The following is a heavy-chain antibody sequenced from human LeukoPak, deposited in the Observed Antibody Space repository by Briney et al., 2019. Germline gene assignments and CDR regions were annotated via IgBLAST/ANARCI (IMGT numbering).Heavy chain of an antibody. CDR2: ISSSSSYT. J-gene: IGHJ4*02. D-gene: IGHD4-17*01. CDR1: GFTFSDYY. V-gene: IGHV3-11*06. Sequence: KTGGSLRLSCAASGFTFSDYYMSWIRQAPGKGLEWVSFISSSSSYTNYADSVKGRFTISRDNAKNSLYLQMNSLRAEDTAVYYCARGGADYVIGYWGQGTLVTVSS. CDR3: ARGGADYVIGY.